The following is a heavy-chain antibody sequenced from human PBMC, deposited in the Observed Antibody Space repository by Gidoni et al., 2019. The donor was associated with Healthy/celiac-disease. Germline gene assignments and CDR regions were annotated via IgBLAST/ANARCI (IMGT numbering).Heavy chain of an antibody. D-gene: IGHD6-19*01. CDR3: ARDGLRLETNNWFDP. CDR1: GGTFSSYS. Sequence: QVQLVQSGAEVKKPGSSVKVSCQASGGTFSSYSISWVRQAPGQGLEWMGGIIPIFGTANYAQKFQGRVTITADESTSTAYMELSSLRSEDTAVYYCARDGLRLETNNWFDPWGQGTLVTVSS. V-gene: IGHV1-69*01. CDR2: IIPIFGTA. J-gene: IGHJ5*02.